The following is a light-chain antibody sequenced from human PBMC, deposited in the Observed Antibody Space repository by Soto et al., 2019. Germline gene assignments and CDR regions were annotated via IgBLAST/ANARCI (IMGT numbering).Light chain of an antibody. V-gene: IGLV1-51*01. CDR3: GTWDASLSAGV. Sequence: QSVLTQPPSVSAAPGQKVTISCSGSSSNIETNPVSWYRHLPGTVPKLLIHNDDKRPSGIPDRFSGSKSGTSATLGVTGLQPGDEADSYCGTWDASLSAGVFGGGTKVTVL. CDR2: NDD. CDR1: SSNIETNP. J-gene: IGLJ2*01.